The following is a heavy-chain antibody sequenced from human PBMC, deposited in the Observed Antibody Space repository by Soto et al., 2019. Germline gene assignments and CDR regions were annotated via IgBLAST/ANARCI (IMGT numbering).Heavy chain of an antibody. V-gene: IGHV1-2*02. J-gene: IGHJ6*02. CDR2: INPNSGGT. CDR1: GYTFAGYY. D-gene: IGHD5-12*01. CDR3: ASSLGSGYDLYYYGMDV. Sequence: GASVKVSCKASGYTFAGYYMHWVRQAPGQGLEWMGWINPNSGGTNYAQKFQGRVTMTRDTSISTAYMELSRLRSDDTAVYYCASSLGSGYDLYYYGMDVWGQGTTVTSP.